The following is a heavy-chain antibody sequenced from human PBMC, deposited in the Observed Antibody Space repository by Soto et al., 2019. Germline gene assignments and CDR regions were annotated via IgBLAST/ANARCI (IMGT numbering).Heavy chain of an antibody. CDR1: GGTFSSYT. J-gene: IGHJ3*02. CDR3: AREGASRGRSWYGVGAFDI. V-gene: IGHV1-69*08. Sequence: QVQLVQSGAEVKKPGSSVKVSCKASGGTFSSYTISWVRQAPGQGLEWMGRIIPILGIANYAHKFQGRVTITADKSTSAASMELSSLRSEDTAVYYCAREGASRGRSWYGVGAFDICGQETMVAVSS. D-gene: IGHD6-13*01. CDR2: IIPILGIA.